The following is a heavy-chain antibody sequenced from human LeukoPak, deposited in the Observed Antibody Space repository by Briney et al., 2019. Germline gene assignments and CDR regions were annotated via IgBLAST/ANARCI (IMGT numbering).Heavy chain of an antibody. J-gene: IGHJ4*02. Sequence: GSLRLSCAASGFTFNSYWMSWVRQAPGKGLEWVAKINQDASETYYVDSVKGRFSISRDNAKNSLSLQMNSLRAEDTAVYYCARHRVTHFDYWGQGTLVTVSS. D-gene: IGHD2-21*02. CDR3: ARHRVTHFDY. V-gene: IGHV3-7*01. CDR1: GFTFNSYW. CDR2: INQDASET.